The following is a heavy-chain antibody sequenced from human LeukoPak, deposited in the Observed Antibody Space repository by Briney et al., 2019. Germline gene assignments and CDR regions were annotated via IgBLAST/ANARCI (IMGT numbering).Heavy chain of an antibody. CDR2: ISSSSSTI. J-gene: IGHJ6*02. CDR3: AREQLAAAGTHYYGMDV. V-gene: IGHV3-48*04. D-gene: IGHD6-13*01. CDR1: GFTFSSYS. Sequence: GGSLRLSCAASGFTFSSYSMNWVRQAPGKGLEWVSYISSSSSTIYYADSVKGRFTISRDNAKNSLYLQMNSLRAEDTAVYYCAREQLAAAGTHYYGMDVWGQGTTVTVSS.